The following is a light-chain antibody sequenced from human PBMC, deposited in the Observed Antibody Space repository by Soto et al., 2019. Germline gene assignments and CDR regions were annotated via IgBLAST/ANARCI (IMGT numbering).Light chain of an antibody. Sequence: EIVLTQSPGILSLSPGERATLSCRASRSVPSSYLAWYQQKPGQAPRLLIFTASTRPTGIPDRFSGSGFGTDFTLTISRLEPEDSAIYYCQQYSTAPLTFGGGAKVEIK. J-gene: IGKJ4*01. V-gene: IGKV3-20*01. CDR1: RSVPSSY. CDR3: QQYSTAPLT. CDR2: TAS.